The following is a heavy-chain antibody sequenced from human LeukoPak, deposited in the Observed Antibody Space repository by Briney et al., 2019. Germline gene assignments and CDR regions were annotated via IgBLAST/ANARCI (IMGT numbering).Heavy chain of an antibody. D-gene: IGHD1-26*01. V-gene: IGHV4-39*07. CDR1: GGSISSSSYY. CDR3: ARDEGDAFGP. CDR2: INHSGST. Sequence: SETLSLTCTVSGGSISSSSYYWSWIRQPPGKGLEWIGEINHSGSTNYNPSLKSRVTISVDTSKNQFSLKLSSVTAADTAVYYCARDEGDAFGPWGQGTLVTVSS. J-gene: IGHJ5*02.